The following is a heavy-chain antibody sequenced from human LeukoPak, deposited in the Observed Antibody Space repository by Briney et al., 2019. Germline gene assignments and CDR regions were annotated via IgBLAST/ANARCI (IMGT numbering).Heavy chain of an antibody. Sequence: SQTLSLTCAISGDSVSSNSATWNWIRQSPSRGLEWPGRTYYRSKWYNDYAPSVKSRVTINPDTSRNEFLLQLNSVTPEDTAVYYCARSLSGMDYWGQGTLVTVSS. J-gene: IGHJ4*02. CDR1: GDSVSSNSAT. CDR2: TYYRSKWYN. CDR3: ARSLSGMDY. V-gene: IGHV6-1*01.